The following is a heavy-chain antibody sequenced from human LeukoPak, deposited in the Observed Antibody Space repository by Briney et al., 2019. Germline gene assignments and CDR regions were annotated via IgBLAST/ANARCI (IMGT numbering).Heavy chain of an antibody. CDR1: GFTVSSNY. J-gene: IGHJ6*02. V-gene: IGHV3-66*01. CDR3: ARADGVYYYYGMDV. CDR2: IYSGGST. Sequence: GGSLRLSCAASGFTVSSNYMSWVRQAPGKGLEWVSVIYSGGSTYYADSVKGRFTISRDNSKNTLYLQMNSLRAEDTAVYYCARADGVYYYYGMDVWGQGTTVTVSS.